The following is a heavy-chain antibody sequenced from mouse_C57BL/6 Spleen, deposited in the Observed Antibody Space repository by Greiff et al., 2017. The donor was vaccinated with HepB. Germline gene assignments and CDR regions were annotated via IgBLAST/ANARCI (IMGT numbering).Heavy chain of an antibody. CDR1: GFNIKNSY. CDR2: IDPANGNT. V-gene: IGHV14-3*01. Sequence: DVQLQESVAELVRPGASVKLSCTASGFNIKNSYMHWVKQRPEQGLEWIGRIDPANGNTKYTPKFQGKATLTADTSSNTAYLQLSSLTSEDAAIYYDAYYYEGRSDWLAYWGQGTLVTVSA. J-gene: IGHJ3*01. D-gene: IGHD1-1*01. CDR3: AYYYEGRSDWLAY.